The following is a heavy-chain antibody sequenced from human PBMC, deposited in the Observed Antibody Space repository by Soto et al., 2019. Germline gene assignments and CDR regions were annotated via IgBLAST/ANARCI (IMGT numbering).Heavy chain of an antibody. CDR1: GFTFSSYD. D-gene: IGHD7-27*01. V-gene: IGHV3-13*01. Sequence: EVQLVESGGGLVQPGGSLRLSCAASGFTFSSYDMHWVRQATGKGLEWVSAIGTAGDTYYPGSVKGRFTISRENAKNSWYLQMNSLRAGDTAVYYCARGRSPLGIDYWGQGTLVTVSS. CDR2: IGTAGDT. CDR3: ARGRSPLGIDY. J-gene: IGHJ4*02.